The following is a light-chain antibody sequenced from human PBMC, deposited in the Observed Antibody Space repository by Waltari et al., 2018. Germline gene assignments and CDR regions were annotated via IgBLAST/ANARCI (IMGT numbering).Light chain of an antibody. J-gene: IGLJ2*01. CDR1: SSDVGAYNY. Sequence: QSALTQPASVSGSPGQSITISCTGTSSDVGAYNYVSWYRQHPGTAPKLLIFDVSHRPSGVSNRFSGSKSGNTASLTSSGLQAEDEADYYCSSYTTSSTVVFGGGTKLTVL. CDR3: SSYTTSSTVV. V-gene: IGLV2-14*03. CDR2: DVS.